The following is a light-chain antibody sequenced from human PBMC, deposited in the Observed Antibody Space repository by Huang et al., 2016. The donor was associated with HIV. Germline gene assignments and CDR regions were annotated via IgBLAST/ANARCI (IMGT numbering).Light chain of an antibody. V-gene: IGKV1-39*01. Sequence: DIQMTQSPSSLSASVGDRVTITCRASQTINNYLNWYQLKPGKAPKVLISGASTLQNGVPSRCSGSGSGTAFTLTISNLQPEDFAAYFCQQSYNAPRTFGQGTYLEMK. CDR3: QQSYNAPRT. CDR1: QTINNY. J-gene: IGKJ2*01. CDR2: GAS.